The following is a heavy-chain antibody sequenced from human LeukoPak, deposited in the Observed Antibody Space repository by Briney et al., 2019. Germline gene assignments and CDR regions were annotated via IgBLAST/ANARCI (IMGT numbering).Heavy chain of an antibody. CDR3: ARRYGSGSSGTFDY. J-gene: IGHJ4*02. CDR1: GGSISSSSYY. CDR2: IYYSGSA. Sequence: SETLSLTCTVSGGSISSSSYYWGWIRQPPGKGLEWIGSIYYSGSAYYNPSLKSRVTISVDTSKNQFSLKLSSVTAADTAVYYCARRYGSGSSGTFDYWGQGTLVTVSS. V-gene: IGHV4-39*07. D-gene: IGHD3-10*01.